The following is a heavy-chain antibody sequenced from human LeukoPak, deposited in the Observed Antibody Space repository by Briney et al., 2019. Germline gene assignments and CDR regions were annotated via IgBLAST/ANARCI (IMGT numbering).Heavy chain of an antibody. D-gene: IGHD1-26*01. V-gene: IGHV4-4*09. Sequence: PSETLSLTCSVSDGSFSSYYWSWIRQSPGKGLEWIGYIYTSGSTNYNPSLKSRVNISVDTSKNQFSLKLSSVTAADTAVYYCARRGGYKVGAQNYYYMDVWGKGTTVTVSS. CDR2: IYTSGST. J-gene: IGHJ6*03. CDR1: DGSFSSYY. CDR3: ARRGGYKVGAQNYYYMDV.